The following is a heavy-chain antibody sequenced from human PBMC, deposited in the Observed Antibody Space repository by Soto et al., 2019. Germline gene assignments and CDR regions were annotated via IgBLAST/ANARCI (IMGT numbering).Heavy chain of an antibody. CDR3: ARDSTEWYYGMDV. CDR1: CGSISRGGYS. J-gene: IGHJ6*02. Sequence: SETLSLTCAVSCGSISRGGYSWGWIRQPPGKGLEWIGYIYHSRSTYYNPSLKSRITISVHRSKNQFSLKLSSVTAADTAVYYCARDSTEWYYGMDVWGQGTTVTVSS. D-gene: IGHD2-8*01. V-gene: IGHV4-30-2*01. CDR2: IYHSRST.